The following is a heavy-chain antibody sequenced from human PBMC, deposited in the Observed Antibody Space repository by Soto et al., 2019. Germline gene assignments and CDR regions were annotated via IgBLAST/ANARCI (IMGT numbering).Heavy chain of an antibody. J-gene: IGHJ4*02. V-gene: IGHV1-18*01. CDR3: ARDFRGSPIRNRFDN. Sequence: QVQLVQSGGEVKKPGASVKVSCKASGYTFSDYGISWVRRAPGQGLEWMGWISAYNGNTNTPQKFQGRVTTTTDTSTNTAYMELRSLRSDDTAVYYCARDFRGSPIRNRFDNWGQGTLVTVSS. CDR2: ISAYNGNT. CDR1: GYTFSDYG. D-gene: IGHD5-12*01.